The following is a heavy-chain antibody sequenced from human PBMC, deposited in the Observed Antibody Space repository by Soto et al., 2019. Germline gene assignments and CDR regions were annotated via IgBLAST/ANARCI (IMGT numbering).Heavy chain of an antibody. Sequence: SGSYAGEPTQTLTLTCAFSGFSLSTSGVAVAWIRQPPGKALEWLGIIYWDDDKRYSPSLKSRLAITEETSKNQVVLIMTDMDPVDTATYYCAHSRSSWGGSYYLFYTDVWGEGITVTVSS. D-gene: IGHD3-16*01. CDR2: IYWDDDK. V-gene: IGHV2-5*02. CDR3: AHSRSSWGGSYYLFYTDV. J-gene: IGHJ6*03. CDR1: GFSLSTSGVA.